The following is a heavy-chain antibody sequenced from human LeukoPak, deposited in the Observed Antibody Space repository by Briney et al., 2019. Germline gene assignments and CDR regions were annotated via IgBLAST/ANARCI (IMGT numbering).Heavy chain of an antibody. J-gene: IGHJ3*02. D-gene: IGHD1-26*01. CDR2: INPSGGST. CDR1: GYTFTSYY. V-gene: IGHV1-46*01. CDR3: ARVRIVGAPTDAFDI. Sequence: ASVKVSCKASGYTFTSYYMHWVRQAPGQGLEWMGIINPSGGSTSYAQKFQGRVTMTRDTSTSTVHMELSSLRSEDTAVYYCARVRIVGAPTDAFDIWGQGTMVTVSS.